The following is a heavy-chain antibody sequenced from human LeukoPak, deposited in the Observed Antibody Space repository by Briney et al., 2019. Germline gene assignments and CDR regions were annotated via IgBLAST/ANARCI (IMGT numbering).Heavy chain of an antibody. V-gene: IGHV4-34*01. CDR3: AGPSHLRAFDY. D-gene: IGHD3-10*01. CDR1: GGSFSGYY. Sequence: SETLSLACAVYGGSFSGYYWSWIRQPPGKGLEWIGEINHSGSTNYDPSLKSRVTISVDTSKNQFSLKLSSVTAADTAVYYCAGPSHLRAFDYWGQGTLVTVFS. CDR2: INHSGST. J-gene: IGHJ4*02.